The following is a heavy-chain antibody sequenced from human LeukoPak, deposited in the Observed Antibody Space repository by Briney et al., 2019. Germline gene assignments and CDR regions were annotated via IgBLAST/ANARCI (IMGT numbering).Heavy chain of an antibody. CDR2: INHRVST. Sequence: SDTVSLTCAGYGGSFSGYYWSWIRQPPGKGLEWMGEINHRVSTNYNPSLKRRVTISVDTSKNQFSLKLSSVTAADTAVYYCVIMVATRDYWGQGTLVTVSS. CDR3: VIMVATRDY. J-gene: IGHJ4*02. V-gene: IGHV4-34*01. D-gene: IGHD5-12*01. CDR1: GGSFSGYY.